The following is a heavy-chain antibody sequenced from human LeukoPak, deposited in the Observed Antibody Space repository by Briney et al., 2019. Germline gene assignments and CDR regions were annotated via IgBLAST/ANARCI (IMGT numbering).Heavy chain of an antibody. CDR3: ARGRGGSSLYYFDY. CDR1: GFTLSSYE. Sequence: GGSLRLSCAASGFTLSSYEMNWLRQAPGKGLEWVSYISSSGSTIYYADSVKGRFTISRDNAKNSLFLQMNSLRAEDTAVYYCARGRGGSSLYYFDYWGQGTLVTVSS. V-gene: IGHV3-48*03. J-gene: IGHJ4*02. D-gene: IGHD2-15*01. CDR2: ISSSGSTI.